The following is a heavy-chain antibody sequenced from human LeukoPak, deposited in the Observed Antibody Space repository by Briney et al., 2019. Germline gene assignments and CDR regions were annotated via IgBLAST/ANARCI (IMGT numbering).Heavy chain of an antibody. V-gene: IGHV5-51*01. J-gene: IGHJ4*02. D-gene: IGHD3-10*01. Sequence: PGESLKISCYDSGYNFANFWIGWVRQMPGKGLEWMGIIHPTDSQTLYSPCFQGQVTISVDRSINTAYLQWSSLKASDTAMYYCARRAYSGSCSSDYWGQGTLVTVSS. CDR2: IHPTDSQT. CDR1: GYNFANFW. CDR3: ARRAYSGSCSSDY.